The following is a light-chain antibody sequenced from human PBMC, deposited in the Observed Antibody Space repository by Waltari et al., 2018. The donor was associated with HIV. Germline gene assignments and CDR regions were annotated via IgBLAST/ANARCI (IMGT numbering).Light chain of an antibody. CDR2: GAS. CDR1: QSVSSSY. J-gene: IGKJ3*01. V-gene: IGKV3-20*01. Sequence: EIVLTQSPGTLSLSPVERATLSCRASQSVSSSYLARYQQKPGQAPRLLSYGASSRATGIPDRFSGSGSGTDFTLTISRLEPEDFAVYYCQQYGSSPLFTFGPGTKVDIK. CDR3: QQYGSSPLFT.